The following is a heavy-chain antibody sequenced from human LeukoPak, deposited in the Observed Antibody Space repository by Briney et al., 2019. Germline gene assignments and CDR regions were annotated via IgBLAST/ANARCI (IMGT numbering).Heavy chain of an antibody. V-gene: IGHV1-2*06. J-gene: IGHJ4*02. CDR2: INPNSDDT. Sequence: GASVKVSCKASGSTFTGYYMHWVRQAPGQGLEWMGRINPNSDDTNYARKFQGRVTMTRDTSISTVYMELSRLRSDDTAVYYCARGGKRLTVDYFDYWGLGTLVTVSS. CDR3: ARGGKRLTVDYFDY. CDR1: GSTFTGYY. D-gene: IGHD1-20*01.